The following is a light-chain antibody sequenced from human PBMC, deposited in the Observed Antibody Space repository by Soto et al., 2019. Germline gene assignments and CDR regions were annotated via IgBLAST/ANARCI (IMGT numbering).Light chain of an antibody. CDR2: GTS. CDR1: QSVISTY. J-gene: IGKJ1*01. V-gene: IGKV3-20*01. CDR3: QQYGSSPRT. Sequence: EIVLTQSPGTLSLSPGERATLSCRASQSVISTYLAWYQQKPGQAPRLLIYGTSSRATGIPDRFSGGGSGTDFTLIISRLEPEDFAVYYCQQYGSSPRTFGQGTRVEIK.